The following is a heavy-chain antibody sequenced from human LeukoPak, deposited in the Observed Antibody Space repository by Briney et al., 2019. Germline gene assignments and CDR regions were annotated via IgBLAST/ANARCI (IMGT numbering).Heavy chain of an antibody. J-gene: IGHJ3*02. CDR2: IYYSGST. CDR1: GGSISSSSYY. D-gene: IGHD5-18*01. Sequence: SETLSLTCTVSGGSISSSSYYWGWIRQPPGKGLERIGSIYYSGSTYYNPSLKSRVTISVDTSKNQFSLKLSSVTAADTAVYYCARLMWIRLTNRVDAFDIWGQGTMVTVSS. V-gene: IGHV4-39*01. CDR3: ARLMWIRLTNRVDAFDI.